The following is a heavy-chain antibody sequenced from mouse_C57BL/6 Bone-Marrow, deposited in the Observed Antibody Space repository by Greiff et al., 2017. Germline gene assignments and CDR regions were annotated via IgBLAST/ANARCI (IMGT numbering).Heavy chain of an antibody. CDR3: ARWGGIYYYGNYYAMDY. D-gene: IGHD1-1*01. J-gene: IGHJ4*01. CDR1: GYTFTSYW. V-gene: IGHV1-64*01. CDR2: IHPNSGST. Sequence: VQLQQSGAELVKPGASVKLSCKASGYTFTSYWMHWVKQRPGQGLEWIGMIHPNSGSTNYNEKFKSKATLTVDKSSSTAYMQLSSLTSEDSAVYYCARWGGIYYYGNYYAMDYWGQGTSVTVSS.